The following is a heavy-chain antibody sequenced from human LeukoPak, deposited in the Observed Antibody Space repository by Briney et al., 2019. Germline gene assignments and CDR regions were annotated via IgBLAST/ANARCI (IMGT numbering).Heavy chain of an antibody. Sequence: SETLSLTCTVSGGSISTYYWSWIRQPPGKGLEWIGYIYYSGSTNYNPSLKSRVTISVDTSKNQFSLKLSSVTAADTAVYYCARVPTVTFFDYWGQGTLVTVSS. CDR2: IYYSGST. V-gene: IGHV4-59*08. J-gene: IGHJ4*02. CDR1: GGSISTYY. D-gene: IGHD4-17*01. CDR3: ARVPTVTFFDY.